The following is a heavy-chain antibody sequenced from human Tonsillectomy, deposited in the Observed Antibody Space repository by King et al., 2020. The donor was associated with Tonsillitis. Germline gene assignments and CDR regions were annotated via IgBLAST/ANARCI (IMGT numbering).Heavy chain of an antibody. CDR3: ARKYYYDSSGYRDDNYGMDV. D-gene: IGHD3-22*01. V-gene: IGHV3-21*01. J-gene: IGHJ6*02. CDR2: ISSSSSYI. Sequence: VQLVESGGGLVKPGGSLRLSCAASGFTFSSYSMNWVRQAPGKGLEWVSSISSSSSYIYYADSVKGRLTISRDNAKNSLYLQMNSLRAEDTAVYYCARKYYYDSSGYRDDNYGMDVWGQGTTVTVSS. CDR1: GFTFSSYS.